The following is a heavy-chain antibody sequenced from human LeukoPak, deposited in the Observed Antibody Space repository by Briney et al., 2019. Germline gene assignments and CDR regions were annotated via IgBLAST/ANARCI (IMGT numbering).Heavy chain of an antibody. CDR3: AADRIGWDRPRAFDI. CDR2: FDPEDGET. CDR1: GYTLTELS. Sequence: GASGKVSCKVSGYTLTELSMHWAGQSPGKGREGMGGFDPEDGETIYAQKFQGRVTMTEDTSTDTAYVPRSSLRSEATAGYYCAADRIGWDRPRAFDIWGEGAMVTVSS. D-gene: IGHD1-26*01. J-gene: IGHJ3*02. V-gene: IGHV1-24*01.